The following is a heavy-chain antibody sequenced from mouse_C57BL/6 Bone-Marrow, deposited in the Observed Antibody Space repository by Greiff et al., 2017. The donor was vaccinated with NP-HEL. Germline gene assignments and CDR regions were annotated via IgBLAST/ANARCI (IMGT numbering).Heavy chain of an antibody. Sequence: EVQGVESGGGLVQPKGSLKLSCAASGFSFNTYAMNWVRQAPGKGLEWVARIRSKSNNYATYYADSVKDRFTISRDDSESMLYLQMNNLKTEDTAMYYCVRRGGSSPWFAYWGQGTLVTVSA. V-gene: IGHV10-1*01. J-gene: IGHJ3*01. D-gene: IGHD1-1*01. CDR1: GFSFNTYA. CDR2: IRSKSNNYAT. CDR3: VRRGGSSPWFAY.